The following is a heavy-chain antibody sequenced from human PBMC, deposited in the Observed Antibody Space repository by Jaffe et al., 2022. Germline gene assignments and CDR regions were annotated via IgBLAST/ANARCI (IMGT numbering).Heavy chain of an antibody. J-gene: IGHJ4*02. CDR1: GGSISSGSYY. CDR2: IYTSGST. D-gene: IGHD3-9*01. CDR3: AREPTDILTGYYIAGVDY. Sequence: QVQLQESGPGLVKPSQTLSLTCTVSGGSISSGSYYWSWIRQPAGKGLEWIGRIYTSGSTNYNPSLKSRVTISVDTSKNQFSLKLSSVTAADTAVYYCAREPTDILTGYYIAGVDYWGQGTLVTVSS. V-gene: IGHV4-61*02.